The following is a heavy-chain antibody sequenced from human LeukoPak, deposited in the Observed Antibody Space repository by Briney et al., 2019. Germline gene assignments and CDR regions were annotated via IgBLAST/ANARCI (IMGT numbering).Heavy chain of an antibody. J-gene: IGHJ6*02. CDR3: ARSTTNSHPQYYYYGMDV. V-gene: IGHV4-39*01. CDR2: IYYSGST. Sequence: PSETLSLTCTVSGGSISSSSYYWGWIRQPPGKGLEWIGSIYYSGSTYYNPSLKSRVTISVDTSKNQFSLKLSSVTAADTAVYYCARSTTNSHPQYYYYGMDVWGQGTTVTVSS. CDR1: GGSISSSSYY. D-gene: IGHD1-14*01.